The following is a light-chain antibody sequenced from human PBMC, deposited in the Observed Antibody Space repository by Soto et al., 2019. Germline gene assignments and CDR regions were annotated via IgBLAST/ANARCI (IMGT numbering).Light chain of an antibody. CDR3: QQYNYWLWT. Sequence: EIVMTQSPATLSVSPGERATLSCRASQNISSNLAWYQQKPGQAPRLLIDGASTRATGIPARFSGSGSGTEFTLTISSLQSEDFAVYYCQQYNYWLWTFGQGTKVEIK. J-gene: IGKJ1*01. V-gene: IGKV3-15*01. CDR1: QNISSN. CDR2: GAS.